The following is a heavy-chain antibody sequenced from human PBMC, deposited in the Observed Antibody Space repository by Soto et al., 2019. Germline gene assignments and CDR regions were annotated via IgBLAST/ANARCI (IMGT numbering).Heavy chain of an antibody. CDR1: GGSVSGSYYY. D-gene: IGHD1-1*01. Sequence: SETLSLTCAVSGGSVSGSYYYWAWLRQSPGKGPEWIGSVFHTGFTSYNPSLESRVSVSVETSKSQFSLKLSAVTASDTAVYYCATSQKGYNWNYFDHWGQGALVT. CDR3: ATSQKGYNWNYFDH. J-gene: IGHJ4*02. V-gene: IGHV4-39*01. CDR2: VFHTGFT.